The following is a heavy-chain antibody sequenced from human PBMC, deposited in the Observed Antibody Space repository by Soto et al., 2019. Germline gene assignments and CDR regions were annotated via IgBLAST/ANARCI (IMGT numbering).Heavy chain of an antibody. CDR2: ISAYNGNT. CDR1: GYMFVTYG. Sequence: ASVKVSCKASGYMFVTYGINWVRQAPGQGLEWMGWISAYNGNTKYAQNLQGRVTMTTDASTSTAYMEMRSLRSDDTAVYYCARDLDGSGSYYTDYWGPGTLVTVS. CDR3: ARDLDGSGSYYTDY. V-gene: IGHV1-18*01. J-gene: IGHJ4*02. D-gene: IGHD3-10*01.